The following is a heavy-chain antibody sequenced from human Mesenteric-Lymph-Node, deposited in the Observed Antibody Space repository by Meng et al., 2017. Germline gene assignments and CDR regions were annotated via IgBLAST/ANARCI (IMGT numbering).Heavy chain of an antibody. Sequence: GESLKISCAGSGFTFSNYAMSWVRQSPAKGLEWVSGITDNGINTYHADSVKGRFTISRDNSKNTLYLQMNSLRAEDTAVYYCARENRLTGEGYWGQGTLVTVSS. CDR1: GFTFSNYA. CDR2: ITDNGINT. V-gene: IGHV3-23*01. CDR3: ARENRLTGEGY. D-gene: IGHD7-27*01. J-gene: IGHJ4*02.